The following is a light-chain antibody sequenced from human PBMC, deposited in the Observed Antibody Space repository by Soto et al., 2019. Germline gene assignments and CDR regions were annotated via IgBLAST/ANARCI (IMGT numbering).Light chain of an antibody. CDR2: WAS. CDR3: QQYYSTPHT. Sequence: DIVMTQSPDSLAVSLGERATINCKSSQSILYSSNSKIYLAWYQQKQGQPPRLLIYWASTRESGVPDRFSGSGSGTVVTLTIDSLQAEDVAIYYCQQYYSTPHTFGQGTKLEIK. V-gene: IGKV4-1*01. J-gene: IGKJ2*01. CDR1: QSILYSSNSKIY.